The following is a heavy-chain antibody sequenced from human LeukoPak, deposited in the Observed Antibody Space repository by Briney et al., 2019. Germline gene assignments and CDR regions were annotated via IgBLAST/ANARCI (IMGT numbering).Heavy chain of an antibody. D-gene: IGHD1-26*01. J-gene: IGHJ4*02. V-gene: IGHV1-69*05. CDR2: LIPIFGTA. CDR1: GGTFSSYA. Sequence: ASVKVSCKASGGTFSSYALSWVRPAPGQGLEWMGGLIPIFGTANYAQKFQGRVTITTDESTSTAYLELSSLRSEDTAVYYCAREESEWELLDYWGQGTLVTVSS. CDR3: AREESEWELLDY.